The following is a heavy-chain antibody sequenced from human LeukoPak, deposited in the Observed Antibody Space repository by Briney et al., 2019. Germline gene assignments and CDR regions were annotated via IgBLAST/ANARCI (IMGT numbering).Heavy chain of an antibody. CDR3: ARRYYYDSRAAFDI. CDR1: GYSFTSYW. D-gene: IGHD3-22*01. J-gene: IGHJ3*02. V-gene: IGHV5-51*01. Sequence: GESLKISCKGSGYSFTSYWIGWVRQMPGKGLGWMGIIYPGDSDTRYSPSFQGQVTISADKSISTACLQWSSLKASDTAMYYCARRYYYDSRAAFDIWGQGTMVTVSS. CDR2: IYPGDSDT.